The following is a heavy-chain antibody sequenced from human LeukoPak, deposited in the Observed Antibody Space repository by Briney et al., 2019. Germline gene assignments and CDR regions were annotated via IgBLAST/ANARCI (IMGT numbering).Heavy chain of an antibody. CDR3: ARGRSSSWYLPYYYYMDV. D-gene: IGHD6-13*01. CDR2: INHSGGT. Sequence: SETLSLACAVYGGSFSGYYGSWIRQPPGKGLEWSGEINHSGGTNYNPSLKSRVTISVDTSKNRFSLKLSSVTAADTAVYYCARGRSSSWYLPYYYYMDVWGKGTTVTVSS. CDR1: GGSFSGYY. J-gene: IGHJ6*03. V-gene: IGHV4-34*01.